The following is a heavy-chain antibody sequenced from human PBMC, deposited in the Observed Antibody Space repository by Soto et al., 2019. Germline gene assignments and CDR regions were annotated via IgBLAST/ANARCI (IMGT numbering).Heavy chain of an antibody. CDR1: GFTFSSYS. V-gene: IGHV3-21*01. CDR2: ISSSSSYI. CDR3: ARDPGIAAAGTFDP. Sequence: GGSLRLSCAASGFTFSSYSMNWVRQAPGKGLEWVSSISSSSSYIYYADSVKGRFTISRDNAKNSLYLQMNSLRAEDTAVYYCARDPGIAAAGTFDPWGQGTLATVSS. D-gene: IGHD6-13*01. J-gene: IGHJ5*02.